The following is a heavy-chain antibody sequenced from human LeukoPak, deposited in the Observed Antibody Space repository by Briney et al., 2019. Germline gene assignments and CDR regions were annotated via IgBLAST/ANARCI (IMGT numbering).Heavy chain of an antibody. D-gene: IGHD6-13*01. J-gene: IGHJ4*02. Sequence: SETLSLTCAVYGGSFSGYYWSWIRQPPGKGLEWVGEINHSGSTNYNPSLKSRVTISVDTSKNQFSLKLSSVTAADTAVYYCARSIAAAATHFDYWGQGTLVTVSS. CDR2: INHSGST. CDR3: ARSIAAAATHFDY. V-gene: IGHV4-34*01. CDR1: GGSFSGYY.